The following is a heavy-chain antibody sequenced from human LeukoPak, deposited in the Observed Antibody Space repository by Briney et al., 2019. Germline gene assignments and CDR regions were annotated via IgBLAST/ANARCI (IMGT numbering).Heavy chain of an antibody. CDR1: GGSFSGYY. Sequence: SETLSLTCAVYGGSFSGYYWSWIRQPPGKGLEWIGEINHSGSTNYNPSLKSRVTISVDTSKNQFSLKLSSVTAADTAVYYCARGAVIAAADEYYYGMDVWGQGTTVTVSS. CDR3: ARGAVIAAADEYYYGMDV. CDR2: INHSGST. J-gene: IGHJ6*02. V-gene: IGHV4-34*01. D-gene: IGHD6-13*01.